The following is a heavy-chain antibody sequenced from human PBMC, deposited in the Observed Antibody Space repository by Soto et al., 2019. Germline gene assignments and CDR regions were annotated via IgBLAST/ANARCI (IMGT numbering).Heavy chain of an antibody. CDR3: SPKWV. J-gene: IGHJ4*02. CDR2: VNEDGTEK. D-gene: IGHD6-19*01. V-gene: IGHV3-7*01. CDR1: GFSFSSYW. Sequence: EVQMVESGGGLVQPGGSLRLSCAASGFSFSSYWMYWVRQAPGKGLEWVANVNEDGTEKNYVDSVKGRFTISRDNAKNSLYLQMDRLRAEGTAVYYCSPKWVGGQGTLVTVSS.